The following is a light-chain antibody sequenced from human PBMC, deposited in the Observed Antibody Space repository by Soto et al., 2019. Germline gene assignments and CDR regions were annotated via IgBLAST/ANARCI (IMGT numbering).Light chain of an antibody. V-gene: IGKV1-5*03. CDR1: QSIGVW. J-gene: IGKJ1*01. CDR2: KTY. CDR3: QYYDNYSWT. Sequence: IQLTQSPSTLSASVGDRVTITCRASQSIGVWLTWYQQKPGKAPKFLIYKTYTLESGVPSRFSGSGSGTEFTLTISSLQPDDFATYHVQYYDNYSWTFGQGTKVEIK.